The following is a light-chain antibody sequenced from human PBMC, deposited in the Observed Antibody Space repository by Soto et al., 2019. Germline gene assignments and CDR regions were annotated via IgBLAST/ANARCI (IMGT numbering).Light chain of an antibody. V-gene: IGLV2-8*01. Sequence: QSALTQPPSASGSPGQSVTISCTGTSSDVGGYNYVSWYQQHPGKAPKLMIYEVSKRPSGVPDRFSGSKSGNTASLTVSGLQAEDEADYYCSSDAGSWKVFGTGTKLTVL. J-gene: IGLJ1*01. CDR2: EVS. CDR1: SSDVGGYNY. CDR3: SSDAGSWKV.